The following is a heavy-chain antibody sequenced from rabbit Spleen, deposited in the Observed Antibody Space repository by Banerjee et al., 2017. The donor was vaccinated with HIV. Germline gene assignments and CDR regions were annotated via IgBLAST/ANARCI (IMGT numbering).Heavy chain of an antibody. CDR1: GFSISSYY. V-gene: IGHV1S7*01. D-gene: IGHD7-1*01. Sequence: QLEESAGGLVQPGGSLTLTCTASGFSISSYYMNWVRQAPGKGLEWIGYIDPVFGITYYANWVNGRFSISRENAQNTVFLQMTSLTAADTATYFCARGGAGYSGYGGTYFNLWGQGTLVTVS. CDR3: ARGGAGYSGYGGTYFNL. CDR2: IDPVFGIT. J-gene: IGHJ4*01.